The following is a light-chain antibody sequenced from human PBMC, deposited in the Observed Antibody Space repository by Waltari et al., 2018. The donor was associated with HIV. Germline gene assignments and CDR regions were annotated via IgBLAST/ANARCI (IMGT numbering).Light chain of an antibody. Sequence: VLTQSPGTLSLSPGERATLSCRASQTVSSSDLAWYQHKSGQSPRLLIYGASSRATGIPERFSGSGSGTDFTLTISRLEPEDFAVYYCQHRSSWPLYTFGQGTNLEIK. J-gene: IGKJ2*01. CDR2: GAS. CDR3: QHRSSWPLYT. CDR1: QTVSSSD. V-gene: IGKV3D-20*02.